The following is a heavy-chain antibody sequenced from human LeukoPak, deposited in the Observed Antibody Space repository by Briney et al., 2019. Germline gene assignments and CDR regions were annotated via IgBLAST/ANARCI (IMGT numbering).Heavy chain of an antibody. CDR3: AKGFDSSGYSAGFDY. CDR1: GFTFSSYA. Sequence: PGGSLRLSCAAPGFTFSSYAMNWVRQAPGKGQEWVSGISSSGGWTYYADSVKGRFTISRDNSKNTLYLQIKSLRAEDTAVYYCAKGFDSSGYSAGFDYWGQGTLVTVSS. V-gene: IGHV3-23*01. D-gene: IGHD3-22*01. CDR2: ISSSGGWT. J-gene: IGHJ4*02.